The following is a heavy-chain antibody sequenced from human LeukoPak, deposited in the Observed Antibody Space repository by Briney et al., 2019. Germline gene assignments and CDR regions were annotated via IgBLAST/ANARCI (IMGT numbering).Heavy chain of an antibody. J-gene: IGHJ3*02. Sequence: ASVKVSCKASGYTFTGYYMHWVRQAPGQGLEWMGGVNPNSGGTNYAQKFQGRVTMTRDTSISTAYMELSRLRSDDTAVYYCARQPYFDAFDIWGQGTMVTVSS. CDR2: VNPNSGGT. V-gene: IGHV1-2*02. D-gene: IGHD2-21*01. CDR3: ARQPYFDAFDI. CDR1: GYTFTGYY.